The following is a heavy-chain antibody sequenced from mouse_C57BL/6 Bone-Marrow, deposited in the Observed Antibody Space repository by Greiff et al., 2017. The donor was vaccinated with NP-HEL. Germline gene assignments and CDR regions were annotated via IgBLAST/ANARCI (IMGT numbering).Heavy chain of an antibody. CDR2: ISSGSSTI. D-gene: IGHD2-2*01. V-gene: IGHV5-17*01. J-gene: IGHJ4*01. Sequence: EVKLVESGGGLVKPGGSLKLSCAASGFTFSDYGMHWVRQAPEKGLEWVAYISSGSSTIYYADTVKGRFTISRDNAKNTLFLQMTSLRSEDTAMYYCARGGYIYAMDYWGQGTSVTVSS. CDR3: ARGGYIYAMDY. CDR1: GFTFSDYG.